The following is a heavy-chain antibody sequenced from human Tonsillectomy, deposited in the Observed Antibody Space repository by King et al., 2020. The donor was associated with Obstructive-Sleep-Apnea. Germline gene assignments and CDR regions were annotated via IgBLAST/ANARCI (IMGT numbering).Heavy chain of an antibody. V-gene: IGHV1-2*05. Sequence: VQLVQSGAEVKKPGASVKVSCKASGYTFTGYYMHWVRQAPGQGLELMGRINPYIGGINYATKLQGRGTMTRDTARSTAYLELSRLRSDDTVVYYCAREIAVAGRGRFGMDVWGQGTTVTVSS. CDR2: INPYIGGI. J-gene: IGHJ6*02. D-gene: IGHD6-19*01. CDR3: AREIAVAGRGRFGMDV. CDR1: GYTFTGYY.